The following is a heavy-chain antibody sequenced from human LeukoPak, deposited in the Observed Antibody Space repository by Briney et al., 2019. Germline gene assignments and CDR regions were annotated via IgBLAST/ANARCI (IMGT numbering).Heavy chain of an antibody. D-gene: IGHD3-10*01. V-gene: IGHV1-18*01. CDR2: ISGYNGDT. Sequence: ASVKVSCKASGYTFINYGISWVRQAPGQGLEWMGWISGYNGDTNYAQKFQGRDTMTTDTSTSTVYMELTSLRSDDTAMYYCARDYYGSGVREFDYWGQGTLVTVSS. CDR3: ARDYYGSGVREFDY. J-gene: IGHJ4*02. CDR1: GYTFINYG.